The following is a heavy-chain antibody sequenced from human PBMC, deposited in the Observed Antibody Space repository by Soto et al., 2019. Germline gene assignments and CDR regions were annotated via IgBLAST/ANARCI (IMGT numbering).Heavy chain of an antibody. V-gene: IGHV1-69*13. J-gene: IGHJ6*02. D-gene: IGHD1-26*01. CDR3: ARAVGATSSYYYYGMDV. Sequence: AVKVSCKASGGTFSSYAISWVRQAPGQGLEWMGGIIPIFGTANYAEKFQGRVTITADESTSTAYMELSSLRSEDTAVYYCARAVGATSSYYYYGMDVWGQGTTVTVSS. CDR2: IIPIFGTA. CDR1: GGTFSSYA.